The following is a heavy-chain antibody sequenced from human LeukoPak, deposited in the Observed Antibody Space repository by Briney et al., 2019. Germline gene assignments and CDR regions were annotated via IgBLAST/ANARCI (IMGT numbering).Heavy chain of an antibody. V-gene: IGHV5-51*01. CDR2: IYPGDSDT. J-gene: IGHJ4*02. Sequence: GESLKISCKGSGYSFTSYWIAWVRQMPGKGLEWMGLIYPGDSDTKYSPSFRGQVTISAAKSISTAYLQWSSLKASDTAIYYCARRRYNSGWYYFDYWGQGTLVTVSS. D-gene: IGHD6-19*01. CDR3: ARRRYNSGWYYFDY. CDR1: GYSFTSYW.